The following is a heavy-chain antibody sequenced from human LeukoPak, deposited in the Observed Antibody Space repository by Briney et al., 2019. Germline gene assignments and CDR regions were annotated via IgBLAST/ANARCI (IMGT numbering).Heavy chain of an antibody. CDR1: RFTFSSYW. CDR3: AREGYSYLVYYFDY. CDR2: IKQDGSEK. Sequence: GGSLRLSCAASRFTFSSYWMSWVRQAPGKGLEWVANIKQDGSEKYYVDSVKGRFTISRDNAKNSLYLQMNSLRAEYTAVYYCAREGYSYLVYYFDYWGQGTLVTVSS. J-gene: IGHJ4*02. D-gene: IGHD5-18*01. V-gene: IGHV3-7*01.